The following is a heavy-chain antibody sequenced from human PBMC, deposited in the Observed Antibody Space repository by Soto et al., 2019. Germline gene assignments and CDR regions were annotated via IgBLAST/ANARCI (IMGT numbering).Heavy chain of an antibody. J-gene: IGHJ4*02. V-gene: IGHV4-4*07. Sequence: KPSETLSLTCTVSGGSISIYYWSWIRQPAGKGLEWIGRIYTSESINYNPSLKSRVTMSVDTSKNQFSLKLNSVTAADTAVYYCAVDYGGNCFDYWGRGTLVTVSS. CDR1: GGSISIYY. CDR3: AVDYGGNCFDY. D-gene: IGHD4-17*01. CDR2: IYTSESI.